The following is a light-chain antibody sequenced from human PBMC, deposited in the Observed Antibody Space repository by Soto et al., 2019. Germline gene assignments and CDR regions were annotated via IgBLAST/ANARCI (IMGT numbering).Light chain of an antibody. J-gene: IGKJ5*01. CDR1: QNVANY. CDR3: QQLHDYPIN. CDR2: ESS. V-gene: IGKV3-11*01. Sequence: EIVLTHSPATLSLSPWERATLSVRASQNVANYLDWYQQKPGQAPRLLIYESSNRATGIAARFSGSGSGTDFTLTISSLQPEDFATYYCQQLHDYPINFGQGTRLEIK.